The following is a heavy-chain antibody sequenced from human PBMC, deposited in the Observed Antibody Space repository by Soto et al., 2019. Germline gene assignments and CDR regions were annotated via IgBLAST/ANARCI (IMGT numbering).Heavy chain of an antibody. V-gene: IGHV5-51*01. D-gene: IGHD6-19*01. Sequence: DVQLVQSGAEVKKPGESLRISCKGSGYSFATYWIAWVRQMPGKGPEWMGIINPADSDTRYSPSFQGHVTISADKSISTAYLQWSSLKASDTAIYYCATSYSGGWNNWFDPWGQGTLVTVSS. CDR2: INPADSDT. CDR3: ATSYSGGWNNWFDP. J-gene: IGHJ5*02. CDR1: GYSFATYW.